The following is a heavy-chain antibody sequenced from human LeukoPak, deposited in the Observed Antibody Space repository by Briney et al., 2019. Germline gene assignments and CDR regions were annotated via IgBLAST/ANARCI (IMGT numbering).Heavy chain of an antibody. CDR3: ARDRVVQNWLDP. CDR1: GGTFSSYG. V-gene: IGHV1-69*13. CDR2: IIPMFGTA. D-gene: IGHD3-10*01. Sequence: ATVKVSCKASGGTFSSYGISWVRQAPGQGLEWMGGIIPMFGTANYAQKFQGRVTITADESTSTAYMELSSLRSEDTAVYYCARDRVVQNWLDPWGQGTLVTVSS. J-gene: IGHJ5*02.